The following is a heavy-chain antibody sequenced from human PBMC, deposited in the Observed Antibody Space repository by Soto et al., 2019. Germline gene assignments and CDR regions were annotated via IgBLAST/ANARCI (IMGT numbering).Heavy chain of an antibody. CDR1: GYTFPNSD. V-gene: IGHV1-18*01. D-gene: IGHD6-19*01. CDR2: ISVYNGNT. J-gene: IGHJ3*02. Sequence: ASVKVSCKASGYTFPNSDVNWVRQAPGQGLEWMGWISVYNGNTNYAQKLQGRVTMTTDTSTSTAYMELRSLRSDDPAVYYCARSPHIGSGIAVAGHDAFDIWGQGTMVTVSS. CDR3: ARSPHIGSGIAVAGHDAFDI.